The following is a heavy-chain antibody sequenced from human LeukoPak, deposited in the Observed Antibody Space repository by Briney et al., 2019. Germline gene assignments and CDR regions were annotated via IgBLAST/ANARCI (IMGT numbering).Heavy chain of an antibody. CDR2: MNPNSGNT. V-gene: IGHV1-8*03. CDR1: GYTFTSYD. CDR3: ARDQTMVRGVRGAFDI. Sequence: ASVKVSCKASGYTFTSYDINWVRQATGQGLEWMGWMNPNSGNTGYAQKFQGRVTITRNTSISTAYMELSSLRSEDTAVYYCARDQTMVRGVRGAFDIWGQGTMVTVSS. J-gene: IGHJ3*02. D-gene: IGHD3-10*01.